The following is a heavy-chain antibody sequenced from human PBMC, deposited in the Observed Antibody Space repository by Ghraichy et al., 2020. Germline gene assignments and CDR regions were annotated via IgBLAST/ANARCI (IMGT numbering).Heavy chain of an antibody. J-gene: IGHJ4*02. D-gene: IGHD3-22*01. V-gene: IGHV4-39*01. CDR1: GGSISSSSYY. Sequence: SETLSLTCTVSGGSISSSSYYWGWIRQPPGKGLEWIGSIYYSGSTYYNPSLKSRVTISVDTSKNQFSLKLSSVTAADTAVYYCARLKGTYYYDSSGYYPDYWGQGTLVTVSS. CDR2: IYYSGST. CDR3: ARLKGTYYYDSSGYYPDY.